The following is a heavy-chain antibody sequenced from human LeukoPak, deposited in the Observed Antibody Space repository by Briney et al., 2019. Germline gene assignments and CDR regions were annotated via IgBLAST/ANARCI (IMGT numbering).Heavy chain of an antibody. CDR2: INHSGST. Sequence: PSETLSLTCAVYGGSFSGYYWSWIRQPPGKGLEWIGEINHSGSTNYNPSLKSRVTISVDTSKNQFSLKLSSVTAADTAVYYCARRDYDFWSGKNWFDPWGQGTLVTVSS. D-gene: IGHD3-3*01. CDR1: GGSFSGYY. V-gene: IGHV4-34*01. CDR3: ARRDYDFWSGKNWFDP. J-gene: IGHJ5*02.